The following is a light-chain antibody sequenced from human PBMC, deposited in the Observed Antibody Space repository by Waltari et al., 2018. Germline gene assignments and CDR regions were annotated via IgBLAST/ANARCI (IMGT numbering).Light chain of an antibody. CDR2: DTS. CDR1: QSVNSY. V-gene: IGKV3-11*01. Sequence: DIVLTQPPATLSLSPGARATLTRRPSQSVNSYLAWYQHKPGLVPSLLVYDTSKKATCIPARFRWSESGTDFTLTISSLGPEDFAVYYCQQYTNPRTFGGGTKVEIK. J-gene: IGKJ4*01. CDR3: QQYTNPRT.